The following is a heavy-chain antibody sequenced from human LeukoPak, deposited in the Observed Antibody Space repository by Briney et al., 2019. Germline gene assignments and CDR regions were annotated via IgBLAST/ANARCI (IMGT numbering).Heavy chain of an antibody. CDR1: GGSISTYY. Sequence: SETLSLTCTVSGGSISTYYWSWIRQPPGKGLESIGHIYYTGSTNYNPSLKSRVTISVDTSKNQFSLKLSSVTAADTAVYYCAKGKGGMDVWGKGTTVTVSS. CDR3: AKGKGGMDV. CDR2: IYYTGST. J-gene: IGHJ6*03. V-gene: IGHV4-59*01.